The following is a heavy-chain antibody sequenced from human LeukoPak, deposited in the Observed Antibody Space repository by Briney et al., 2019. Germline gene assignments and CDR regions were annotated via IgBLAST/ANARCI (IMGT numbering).Heavy chain of an antibody. Sequence: GGSLRLSCAASGFTFRNYDMHWVRQATGKGLEWVSSITTAGGRFYLGSVTGRFTISRENAKNSLYLQMNSLRAGDTAVYYCAGVPVTGPLLDAFEIWGQGTMVTVSS. D-gene: IGHD2-8*02. CDR3: AGVPVTGPLLDAFEI. CDR1: GFTFRNYD. V-gene: IGHV3-13*04. J-gene: IGHJ3*02. CDR2: ITTAGGR.